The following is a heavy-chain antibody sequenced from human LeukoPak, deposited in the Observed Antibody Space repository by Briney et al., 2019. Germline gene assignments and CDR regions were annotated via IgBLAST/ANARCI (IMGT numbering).Heavy chain of an antibody. D-gene: IGHD3-10*01. Sequence: GGSLRLSCAASGFTFSSYAMSWVRQAPGKGLEWVSAISGSGGSTYYADSVKGRFTISRDNSKNTLYLQMNSLRAEDTAVYYCAKWGRDVRDLNADYWGQGTLVTVSS. CDR1: GFTFSSYA. J-gene: IGHJ4*02. CDR2: ISGSGGST. V-gene: IGHV3-23*01. CDR3: AKWGRDVRDLNADY.